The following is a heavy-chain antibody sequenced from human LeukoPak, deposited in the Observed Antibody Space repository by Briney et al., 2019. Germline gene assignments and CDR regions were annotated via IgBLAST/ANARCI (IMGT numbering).Heavy chain of an antibody. CDR3: ARDQRRGFDP. CDR2: IKTDGSVT. J-gene: IGHJ5*02. CDR1: GFSFSDYW. Sequence: PGGSLRLSCAASGFSFSDYWMVWVRHAPGKGVGWGSNIKTDGSVTNYADSVKGRSTISRDNAKNTLYLQMNSLRAEDTAVYYCARDQRRGFDPWGQGTPVTVSS. V-gene: IGHV3-74*01.